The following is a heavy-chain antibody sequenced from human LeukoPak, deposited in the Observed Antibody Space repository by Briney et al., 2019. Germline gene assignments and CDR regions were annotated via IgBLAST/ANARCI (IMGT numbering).Heavy chain of an antibody. CDR3: ARAPIVVVPAARYYYYMDV. V-gene: IGHV3-21*01. Sequence: GGSLRLSCAASGFTFSSYSMNWVRQAPGKGLEWVSSISSSSSYIYYADSVKGRFTISRDNAKNSLYLQMNSLRAEATAVYYCARAPIVVVPAARYYYYMDVWGKGTTVTVSS. J-gene: IGHJ6*03. CDR2: ISSSSSYI. D-gene: IGHD2-2*01. CDR1: GFTFSSYS.